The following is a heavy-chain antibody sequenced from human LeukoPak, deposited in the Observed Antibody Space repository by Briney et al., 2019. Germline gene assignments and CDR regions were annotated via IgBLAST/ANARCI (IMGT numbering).Heavy chain of an antibody. D-gene: IGHD1-26*01. J-gene: IGHJ4*02. CDR2: IKQDGSKK. CDR3: ARGSSWGGDY. Sequence: GGSLRLSCAASGFIFSDYYMTWIRQAPGKGLEWVANIKQDGSKKSYVDSVKGRFTISRDNAKNSLYLQMSSLRVEDTAVYYCARGSSWGGDYWGQGTLVTVSS. V-gene: IGHV3-7*03. CDR1: GFIFSDYY.